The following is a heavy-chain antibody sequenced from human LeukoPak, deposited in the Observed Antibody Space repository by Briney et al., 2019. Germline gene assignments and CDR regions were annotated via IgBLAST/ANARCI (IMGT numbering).Heavy chain of an antibody. CDR2: ISSSGSTI. Sequence: GGSLRLSCAASGFTFSSYEMNWVRQAPGKGLEWVSYISSSGSTIYYADSVKGRFTISRDNAKNSLYLQMNSLRAEDTAVHYCAREFSSGWYGDDAFDIWGQGTMVTVSS. D-gene: IGHD6-19*01. V-gene: IGHV3-48*03. CDR1: GFTFSSYE. CDR3: AREFSSGWYGDDAFDI. J-gene: IGHJ3*02.